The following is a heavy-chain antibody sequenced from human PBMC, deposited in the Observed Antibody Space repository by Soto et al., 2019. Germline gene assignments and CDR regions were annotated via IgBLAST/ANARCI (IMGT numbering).Heavy chain of an antibody. J-gene: IGHJ6*03. V-gene: IGHV3-21*01. Sequence: GGSLRLSCAASGFTFSSYSMNWVRQAPGKGLEWVSSISSSSSYIYYADSVKGRFTISRDNAKNSLYLQMNSLRAEDTAVYYCARDNIVVVPAANDWDYYYYMDVWGKGTTVTVSS. CDR2: ISSSSSYI. CDR3: ARDNIVVVPAANDWDYYYYMDV. CDR1: GFTFSSYS. D-gene: IGHD2-2*01.